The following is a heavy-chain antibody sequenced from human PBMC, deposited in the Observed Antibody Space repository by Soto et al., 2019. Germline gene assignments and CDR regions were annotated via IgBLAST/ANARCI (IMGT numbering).Heavy chain of an antibody. D-gene: IGHD6-6*01. J-gene: IGHJ4*02. V-gene: IGHV1-8*01. CDR2: MNPNSGNT. CDR1: GYTFTSYD. Sequence: ASVKVSCKASGYTFTSYDINWVRQATGQGLEWMGWMNPNSGNTGYAQKFQGRVTMTRNTSISAAYMELSSLRSEDTALYYCAILTSLAARPVYWGQGTLVTVSS. CDR3: AILTSLAARPVY.